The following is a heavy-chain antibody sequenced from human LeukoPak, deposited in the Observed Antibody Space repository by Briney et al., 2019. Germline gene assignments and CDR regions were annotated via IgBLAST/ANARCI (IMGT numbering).Heavy chain of an antibody. CDR3: ARVVRNYFTASYYFDY. Sequence: GRFTISRDNSKNTLYLQMNSLRAEDTAVYYCARVVRNYFTASYYFDYWGQGTLVTVSS. J-gene: IGHJ4*02. V-gene: IGHV3-30*01. D-gene: IGHD1-7*01.